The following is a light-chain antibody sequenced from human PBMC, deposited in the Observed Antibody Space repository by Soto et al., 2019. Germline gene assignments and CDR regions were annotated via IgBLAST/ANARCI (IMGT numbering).Light chain of an antibody. Sequence: IVLTQSPATLSLSPGERATLSCRASQSVDSYLAWYQQKPGQAPRLLIYDASNRATGIPARFSGSGSGTDFTLTISSLEPEDFAVYYCQQRSNWPPETFGQGTKLEIK. J-gene: IGKJ2*01. CDR1: QSVDSY. CDR2: DAS. CDR3: QQRSNWPPET. V-gene: IGKV3-11*01.